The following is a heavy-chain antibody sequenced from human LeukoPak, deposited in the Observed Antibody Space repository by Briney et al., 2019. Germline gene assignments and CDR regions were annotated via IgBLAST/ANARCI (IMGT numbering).Heavy chain of an antibody. CDR1: GGTFSSYA. CDR2: IIPIFGTA. J-gene: IGHJ4*02. CDR3: ASSRPPVGIAADLIGRREWHFDY. Sequence: VASVKVSCKASGGTFSSYAISWVRQAPGQGLEWMRGIIPIFGTANYAQKFQGRVTITADESTSTAYMELSSLRSEDTAVYYCASSRPPVGIAADLIGRREWHFDYWGQGTLVTVSS. D-gene: IGHD6-13*01. V-gene: IGHV1-69*01.